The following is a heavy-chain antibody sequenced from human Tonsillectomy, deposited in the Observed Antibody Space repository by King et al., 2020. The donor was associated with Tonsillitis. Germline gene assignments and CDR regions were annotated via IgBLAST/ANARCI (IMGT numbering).Heavy chain of an antibody. CDR1: GFSFNTYA. J-gene: IGHJ3*02. CDR3: TKDAVLRVLEWFGDGAFDI. CDR2: ISGSGGST. Sequence: VQLVESGGGLVQPGGSLRLSCAASGFSFNTYAMSWVRQAPGKGLEWVSAISGSGGSTYYADSVKGRFTISRDNSKNTLYLQMNSLRAEDAAVYYCTKDAVLRVLEWFGDGAFDIWGQGTMVTVSS. V-gene: IGHV3-23*04. D-gene: IGHD3-3*01.